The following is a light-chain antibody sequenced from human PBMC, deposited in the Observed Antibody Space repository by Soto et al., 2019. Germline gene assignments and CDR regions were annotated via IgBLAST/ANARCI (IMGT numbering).Light chain of an antibody. Sequence: DIQMTQSPATLSASVGDRITITCRASQSVTTWLAWYQQKPGKAPKLLIYDASSLGYGVPFRFSGSGSGTEFTLTSSSIKPDDLAPYYWQQYNSNLSTFGPWTKVDIK. CDR3: QQYNSNLST. V-gene: IGKV1-5*01. CDR2: DAS. CDR1: QSVTTW. J-gene: IGKJ1*01.